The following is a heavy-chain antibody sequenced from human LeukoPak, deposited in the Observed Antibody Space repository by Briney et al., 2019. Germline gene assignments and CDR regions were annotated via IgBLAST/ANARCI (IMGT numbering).Heavy chain of an antibody. D-gene: IGHD5-12*01. CDR1: GFTFSSYE. CDR2: ISSSGSTI. Sequence: PGGSLRLSCAAPGFTFSSYEMNWVRQAPGKGLEWVSYISSSGSTIYYADSVKGRFTISRDNAKNSLYLQMNSLRAEDTAVYYCASISGYDSFDYWGQGTLVTVSS. V-gene: IGHV3-48*03. J-gene: IGHJ4*02. CDR3: ASISGYDSFDY.